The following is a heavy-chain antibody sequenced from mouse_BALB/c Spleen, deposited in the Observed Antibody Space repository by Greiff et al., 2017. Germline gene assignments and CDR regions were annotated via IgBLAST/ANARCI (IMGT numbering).Heavy chain of an antibody. J-gene: IGHJ4*01. D-gene: IGHD2-4*01. V-gene: IGHV2-9-2*01. Sequence: QVQLKESGPGLVAPSQSLSITCTVSGFSLTSYDISWIRQPPGKGLEWLGVIWTGGGTNYNSAFMSRLSISKDNSKSQVFLKMNSLQTDDTAIYYCVRDKGTEDYDRGYAMDYWGQGTSVTVSS. CDR2: IWTGGGT. CDR1: GFSLTSYD. CDR3: VRDKGTEDYDRGYAMDY.